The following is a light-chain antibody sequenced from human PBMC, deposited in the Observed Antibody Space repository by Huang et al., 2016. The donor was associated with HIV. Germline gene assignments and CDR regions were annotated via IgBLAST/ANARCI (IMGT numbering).Light chain of an antibody. CDR2: GAS. J-gene: IGKJ2*01. CDR1: QSISSN. V-gene: IGKV3-15*01. CDR3: QQYDQWPPGYT. Sequence: EIGMTQSPATLFVSPGERATLSCRDSQSISSNLAWYQQKPGQTPRVLNYGASTRASGVPARVSGDGSETEFTRTISSLQSEDLAVYYCQQYDQWPPGYTFGQGTKL.